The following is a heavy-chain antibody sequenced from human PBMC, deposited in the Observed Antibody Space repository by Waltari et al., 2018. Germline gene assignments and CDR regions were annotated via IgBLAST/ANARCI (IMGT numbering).Heavy chain of an antibody. CDR1: GGSFSGYY. CDR2: INHSGST. J-gene: IGHJ4*02. D-gene: IGHD3-3*01. Sequence: QVQLQQWGAGLLKPSETLSLTCAVYGGSFSGYYWSGIRQPPGKGLEWIGEINHSGSTYYNPSLKSRVTISVDTSKNQFSLKLSSVTAADTAVYYCARASLFTIFGVVAQYYFDYWGQGTLVTVSS. V-gene: IGHV4-34*01. CDR3: ARASLFTIFGVVAQYYFDY.